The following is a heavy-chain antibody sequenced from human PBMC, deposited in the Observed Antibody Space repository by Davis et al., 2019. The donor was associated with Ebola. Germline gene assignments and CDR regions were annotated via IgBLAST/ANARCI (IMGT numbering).Heavy chain of an antibody. J-gene: IGHJ5*02. CDR3: ARDYDSGSYHGWFDP. V-gene: IGHV1-2*06. Sequence: ASVKVSCKASGYTFTGYYMHWVRQAPGQGLEWMGRINPNSGGTNYAQNFQGRVTMTRDTSISTAYMELSRLGSDDTAVYYCARDYDSGSYHGWFDPWGQGTLVTVSS. D-gene: IGHD3-10*01. CDR1: GYTFTGYY. CDR2: INPNSGGT.